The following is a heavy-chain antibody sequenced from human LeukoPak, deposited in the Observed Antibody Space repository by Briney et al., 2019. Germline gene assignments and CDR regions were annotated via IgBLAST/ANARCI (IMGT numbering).Heavy chain of an antibody. CDR2: IYTTGMT. Sequence: SETLSLTCSVSGGSINSYWWSWIRQPAGKGLEFIGRIYTTGMTNYNPSLKSRVSMSVDTSKNQFSLELRSVTAADTAVYFCARAGYTISSYHFDYWGQGALVTVSS. V-gene: IGHV4-4*07. CDR1: GGSINSYW. D-gene: IGHD3-16*02. CDR3: ARAGYTISSYHFDY. J-gene: IGHJ4*02.